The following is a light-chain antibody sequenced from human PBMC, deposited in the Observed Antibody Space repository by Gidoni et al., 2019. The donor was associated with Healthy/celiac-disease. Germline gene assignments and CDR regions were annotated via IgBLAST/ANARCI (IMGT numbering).Light chain of an antibody. CDR2: WAS. CDR3: QQYYSTPYT. J-gene: IGKJ2*01. CDR1: QSVLYSSTNKNY. Sequence: DIVMTQSPDSLAVSLGERATINCKSSQSVLYSSTNKNYLAWYQQKPGQPPKLLIYWASTRESGVPDRFSVSGSGTDFTLTISSLQAEDVAVYYCQQYYSTPYTFGQXTKLEIK. V-gene: IGKV4-1*01.